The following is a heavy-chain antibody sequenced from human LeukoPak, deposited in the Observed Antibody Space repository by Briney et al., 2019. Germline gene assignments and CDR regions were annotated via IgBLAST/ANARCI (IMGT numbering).Heavy chain of an antibody. J-gene: IGHJ4*02. V-gene: IGHV4-39*07. Sequence: SETLSLTCTVSGGSISSSSYYWGWIRQPPGKGLEWIGSIYYSGSTYYNPSLKSRVTISVDTSKNQFSLKLSSVTAADTAVYYCAPYYYDSSGYPVGYFDYWGQGTLVTVSS. CDR2: IYYSGST. CDR3: APYYYDSSGYPVGYFDY. CDR1: GGSISSSSYY. D-gene: IGHD3-22*01.